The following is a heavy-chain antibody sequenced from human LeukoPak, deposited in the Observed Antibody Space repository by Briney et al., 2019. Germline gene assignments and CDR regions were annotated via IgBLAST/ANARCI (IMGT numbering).Heavy chain of an antibody. J-gene: IGHJ4*02. CDR2: ISYDGSNK. CDR3: AKDIPPRLWFGDLPDY. Sequence: GGSLRLSCAASGFTFSSYGMHWVRQAPGKGLEWVAVISYDGSNKYYADSVKGRFTISRDNSKNTLYLQMNSLRAEDTAVYYCAKDIPPRLWFGDLPDYWGQGTLVTVSS. V-gene: IGHV3-30*18. CDR1: GFTFSSYG. D-gene: IGHD3-10*01.